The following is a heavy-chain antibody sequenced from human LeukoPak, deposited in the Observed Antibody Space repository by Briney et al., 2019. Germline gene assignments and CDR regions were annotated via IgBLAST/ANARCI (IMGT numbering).Heavy chain of an antibody. CDR1: GGSISSYY. V-gene: IGHV4-59*01. CDR2: IYYSGTT. Sequence: SETLSLTCTVSGGSISSYYWSWIRQTPGKGLEWIGYIYYSGTTNYNPSLKSRVTISVDTSKNQLSLKLSSVTAADTAVYYCARGVYIAAAQYGYWGQGTLVTVSS. D-gene: IGHD6-13*01. J-gene: IGHJ4*02. CDR3: ARGVYIAAAQYGY.